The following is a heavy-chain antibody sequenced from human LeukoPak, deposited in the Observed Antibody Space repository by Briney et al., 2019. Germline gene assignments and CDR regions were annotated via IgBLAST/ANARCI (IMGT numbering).Heavy chain of an antibody. J-gene: IGHJ4*02. Sequence: GGSLRLTCVVSGISLSNYGMTWVRQAPGKGLELGSYISERGGSITFADSVQGRFTISRDTSLNTLYLQMNILRAEDTAVYFCAKRGVVIRGILVIGYHQEAYHYDFWGQGVLVTVSS. CDR1: GISLSNYG. CDR3: AKRGVVIRGILVIGYHQEAYHYDF. V-gene: IGHV3-23*01. D-gene: IGHD3-10*01. CDR2: ISERGGSI.